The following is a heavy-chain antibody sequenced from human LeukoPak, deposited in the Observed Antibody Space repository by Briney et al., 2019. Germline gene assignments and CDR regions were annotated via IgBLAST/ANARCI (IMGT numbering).Heavy chain of an antibody. CDR2: INPNNGGT. J-gene: IGHJ4*02. CDR1: GYTFTVHY. V-gene: IGHV1-2*02. Sequence: ASVKVSCKASGYTFTVHYMHWVRQAPGPGLEWMGWINPNNGGTNYAQKFQGRVTMTRDTSISTAYMELSRLRSDDTAVYYCARGYALYSGRYIDFDYWGQGTLVTVSS. D-gene: IGHD1-26*01. CDR3: ARGYALYSGRYIDFDY.